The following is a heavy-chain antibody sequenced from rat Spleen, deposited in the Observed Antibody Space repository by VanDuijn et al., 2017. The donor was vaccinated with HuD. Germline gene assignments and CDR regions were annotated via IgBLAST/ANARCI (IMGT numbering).Heavy chain of an antibody. CDR1: GFTFNDYW. CDR2: ISNTGGSI. CDR3: ARHALMYTTDPFAY. Sequence: EVQLVESGGGLVQPGRSLKLSCVASGFTFNDYWMTWIRQAPGKGLEWIASISNTGGSIYYPDSVKGRFTISRHNTQNTLYLQMDSLRSEDTATYYCARHALMYTTDPFAYWGQGTLVTVSS. J-gene: IGHJ3*01. D-gene: IGHD1-6*01. V-gene: IGHV5-31*01.